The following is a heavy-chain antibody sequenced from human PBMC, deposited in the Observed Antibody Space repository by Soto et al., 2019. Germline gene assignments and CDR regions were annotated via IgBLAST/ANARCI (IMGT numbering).Heavy chain of an antibody. CDR3: ARSPRGVIPFDY. V-gene: IGHV4-34*01. D-gene: IGHD3-10*01. CDR2: INHSGST. J-gene: IGHJ4*02. CDR1: GGSFSGYY. Sequence: ETLSLTCAVYGGSFSGYYWSWIRQPPGKGLEWIGEINHSGSTNYNPSLKSRVTISVDTSKNQFSLKLSSVTAADTAVYYCARSPRGVIPFDYWGQGTLVTVSS.